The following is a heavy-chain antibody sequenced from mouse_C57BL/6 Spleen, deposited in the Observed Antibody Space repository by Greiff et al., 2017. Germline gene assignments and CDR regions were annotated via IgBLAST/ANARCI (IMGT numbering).Heavy chain of an antibody. CDR1: GFNIKDYY. V-gene: IGHV14-2*01. D-gene: IGHD3-2*02. J-gene: IGHJ2*01. Sequence: LVESGAELVKPGASVKLSCTASGFNIKDYYMHWVKQRTEQGLEGIGRIDPEDGETKYAPKFQGKATITADTSSNTAYLQLSSLTSEDTAVYYCALDSSGYPYYFDYWGQGTTLTVSS. CDR2: IDPEDGET. CDR3: ALDSSGYPYYFDY.